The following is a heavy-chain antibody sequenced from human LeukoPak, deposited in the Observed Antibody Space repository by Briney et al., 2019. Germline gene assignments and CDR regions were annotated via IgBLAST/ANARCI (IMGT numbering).Heavy chain of an antibody. J-gene: IGHJ3*02. CDR3: AKGYNWNYVSDAFDI. D-gene: IGHD1-7*01. V-gene: IGHV3-9*03. CDR1: GFTFDGYA. CDR2: ISWNSGSI. Sequence: GGSLRLSCAASGFTFDGYAMHWVRQAPGKGLEWVSGISWNSGSIGYADSVKGRFTISRDNAKNSLYLQMNSLRAEDMALYYCAKGYNWNYVSDAFDIWGQGTMVTVSS.